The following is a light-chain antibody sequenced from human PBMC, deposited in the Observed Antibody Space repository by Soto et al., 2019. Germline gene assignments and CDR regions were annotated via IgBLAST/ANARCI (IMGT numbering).Light chain of an antibody. Sequence: EVVMTQSPATLSVSPGEKATLSCRASQSVTNNLAWYQQKPGQAPRLLIYDASTRATGIPARFSGSGSGTEFTLTISSLQSEDFAIYYCQQYNNWPPITFGQGTRLEIK. CDR1: QSVTNN. CDR3: QQYNNWPPIT. CDR2: DAS. V-gene: IGKV3-15*01. J-gene: IGKJ5*01.